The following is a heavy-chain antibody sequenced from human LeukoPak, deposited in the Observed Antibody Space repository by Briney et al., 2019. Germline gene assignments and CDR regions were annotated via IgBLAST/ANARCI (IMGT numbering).Heavy chain of an antibody. CDR2: IYSGGST. D-gene: IGHD3-10*01. Sequence: GGSLRLSCAASGFTVSSNYMSWVRQAPGKGLEWVSVIYSGGSTYYADSLKGRFTISRDNSKNTLYLQMNSLRAEDTAVYYCARETDYYCSGSPPRGFDYWGQGTLVHVSS. CDR1: GFTVSSNY. J-gene: IGHJ4*02. V-gene: IGHV3-53*01. CDR3: ARETDYYCSGSPPRGFDY.